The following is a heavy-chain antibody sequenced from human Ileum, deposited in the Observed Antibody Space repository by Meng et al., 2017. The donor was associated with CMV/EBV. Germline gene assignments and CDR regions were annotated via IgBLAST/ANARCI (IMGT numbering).Heavy chain of an antibody. CDR2: VSSDEGNR. CDR3: ATGGDVVVVPADTRLENWFDP. J-gene: IGHJ5*02. Sequence: SLAINWVRQAPGKGLEWVAVVSSDEGNRCYAGSVKGRFTISRDNSKNTIYLQMNGLRTEDTAVYRCATGGDVVVVPADTRLENWFDPWGQGTLVTVSS. CDR1: SLA. D-gene: IGHD2-2*01. V-gene: IGHV3-30*04.